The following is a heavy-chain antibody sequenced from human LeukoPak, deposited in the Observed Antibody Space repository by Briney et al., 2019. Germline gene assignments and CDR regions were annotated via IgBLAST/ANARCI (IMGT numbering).Heavy chain of an antibody. V-gene: IGHV1-46*01. Sequence: TVKLSCKASGYTFTNYYMHWVRQASGQGLEWRGLINPTDTGTNYEQKFRGRVTMTRDTSATTVYMELSRLTSEDTGVYYCAREEYGGYFDYWGQGTLVTVSS. CDR3: AREEYGGYFDY. J-gene: IGHJ4*02. CDR2: INPTDTGT. CDR1: GYTFTNYY. D-gene: IGHD2-21*01.